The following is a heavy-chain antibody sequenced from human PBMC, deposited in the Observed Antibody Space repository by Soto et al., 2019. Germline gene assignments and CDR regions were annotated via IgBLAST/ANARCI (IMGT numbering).Heavy chain of an antibody. V-gene: IGHV3-23*01. D-gene: IGHD2-8*01. CDR3: AKGPSLYRSPFDS. CDR2: ISGSGDLT. Sequence: EVQLLESGGNLVQPGGSLRLSCEASGFTFRSYGMSWVRQAPGKGLEWVAGISGSGDLTYYADSVKGRFVISRDNTKNTVSLQLSSLKADDTALYYCAKGPSLYRSPFDSWGQGALVSVSS. J-gene: IGHJ4*02. CDR1: GFTFRSYG.